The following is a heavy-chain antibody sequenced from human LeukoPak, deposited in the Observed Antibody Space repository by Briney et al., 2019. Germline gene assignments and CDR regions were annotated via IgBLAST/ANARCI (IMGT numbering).Heavy chain of an antibody. CDR2: GGNSGGT. CDR1: GGSLNGYY. D-gene: IGHD3-16*01. J-gene: IGHJ4*02. CDR3: ARDTPPYYDYVWGSSGINYFDY. Sequence: KASETLSLTCAVYGGSLNGYYWSWIRQPPGKGLEWIGEGGNSGGTKFNPSLKSRVTISADTSKNQFSLKLSSVTAADTAVYYCARDTPPYYDYVWGSSGINYFDYWGQGTLVTVSS. V-gene: IGHV4-34*01.